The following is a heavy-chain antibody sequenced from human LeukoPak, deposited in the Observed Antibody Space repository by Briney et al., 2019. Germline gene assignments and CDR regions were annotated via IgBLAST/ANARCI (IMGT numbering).Heavy chain of an antibody. CDR3: ARGRSGWFDY. Sequence: GGSLRLSCAASGFTFSSYDMHWVRQATGKGLEWVSAIGTAGGTYYPGSVKGRFTISRENAKNSLYLQMNSLRAGDTAVYYCARGRSGWFDYWGQGTLVTVSS. D-gene: IGHD6-19*01. CDR1: GFTFSSYD. J-gene: IGHJ4*02. CDR2: IGTAGGT. V-gene: IGHV3-13*01.